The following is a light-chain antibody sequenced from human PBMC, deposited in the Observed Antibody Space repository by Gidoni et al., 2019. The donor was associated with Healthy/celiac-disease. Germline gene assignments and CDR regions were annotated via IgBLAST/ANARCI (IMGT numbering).Light chain of an antibody. V-gene: IGKV3-20*01. CDR2: GAS. CDR3: QQYGSSLYT. CDR1: QSVSSSY. J-gene: IGKJ2*01. Sequence: EIVFTQSPGTLSLSPGERAPLSCRASQSVSSSYLAWYQQKPGQAPRLLIYGASSRATGIPDRFSGSGSGTDFTLTISRLEPEDFAVYYCQQYGSSLYTFGQGTKLEIK.